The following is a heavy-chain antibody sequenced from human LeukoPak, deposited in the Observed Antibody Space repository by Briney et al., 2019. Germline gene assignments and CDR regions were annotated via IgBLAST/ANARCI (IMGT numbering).Heavy chain of an antibody. V-gene: IGHV3-21*01. CDR2: ISSSGNYI. D-gene: IGHD6-13*01. Sequence: GGSLRLSCAASRFAFSSYSMNWIRQAPGKGLEWVSSISSSGNYIYYADSVKGRFTISRDNAKNSLYLQMNSLRAEDTAVYYCARDSIQQQLVLEDRGYPYYFEHWGQGTLVTVSS. CDR1: RFAFSSYS. CDR3: ARDSIQQQLVLEDRGYPYYFEH. J-gene: IGHJ4*02.